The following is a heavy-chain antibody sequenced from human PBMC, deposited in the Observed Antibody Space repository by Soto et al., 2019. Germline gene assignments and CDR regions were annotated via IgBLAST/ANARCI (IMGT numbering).Heavy chain of an antibody. CDR3: ARDLYDSSGYYFDY. V-gene: IGHV3-33*01. CDR1: GFTFSSYG. D-gene: IGHD3-22*01. CDR2: IWYDGINK. Sequence: GGSLRLSCAASGFTFSSYGMHWVRQAPGKGLEWVAVIWYDGINKYYADSVKGRLTISRDNSKNTLYLQMNSLRAEDTAVYYCARDLYDSSGYYFDYWGQGTLVTVSS. J-gene: IGHJ4*02.